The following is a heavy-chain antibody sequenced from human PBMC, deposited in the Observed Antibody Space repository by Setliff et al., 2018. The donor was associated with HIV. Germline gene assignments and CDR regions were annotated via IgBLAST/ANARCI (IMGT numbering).Heavy chain of an antibody. D-gene: IGHD2-2*01. CDR3: AKEIIPNGLFHDL. Sequence: GGSLRLSCAASGFTFSDYYMTWIRQAPGKGLEWVSYISPNGNSMYYADSVKGRFTISRDNAKNSLYLQMNSLRAEDTALYYCAKEIIPNGLFHDLWGQGTLVTVSS. CDR2: ISPNGNSM. J-gene: IGHJ5*02. V-gene: IGHV3-11*04. CDR1: GFTFSDYY.